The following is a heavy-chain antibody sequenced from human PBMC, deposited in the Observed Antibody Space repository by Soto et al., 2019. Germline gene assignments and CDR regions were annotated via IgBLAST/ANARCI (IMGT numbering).Heavy chain of an antibody. CDR3: ARDQRGYDFWSGYYAHRRNWLDP. CDR2: IWYDGSNK. V-gene: IGHV3-33*01. Sequence: QVQLVESGGGVVQPGRSLRLSCAASGFTFSSYGMHWVRQAPGKGLEWVAVIWYDGSNKYYADSVKGRFTISRDNSKNTLYLQMTSLRAEDTAVYYSARDQRGYDFWSGYYAHRRNWLDPWGQGTLVTVSS. D-gene: IGHD3-3*01. CDR1: GFTFSSYG. J-gene: IGHJ5*02.